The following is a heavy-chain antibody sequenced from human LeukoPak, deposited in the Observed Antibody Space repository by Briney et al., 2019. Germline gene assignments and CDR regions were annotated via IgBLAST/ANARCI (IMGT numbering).Heavy chain of an antibody. CDR1: GFTFDDYG. CDR3: ARVYRSSWYLGYFDY. V-gene: IGHV3-7*01. J-gene: IGHJ4*02. Sequence: GGSLRLSCAASGFTFDDYGMSWVRQAPGKGLEWVANIKQDGSEKYYVDSVKGRFTISRDNAKNSLYLQMNSLRAEDTAVYYCARVYRSSWYLGYFDYWGQGTLVTVSS. CDR2: IKQDGSEK. D-gene: IGHD6-13*01.